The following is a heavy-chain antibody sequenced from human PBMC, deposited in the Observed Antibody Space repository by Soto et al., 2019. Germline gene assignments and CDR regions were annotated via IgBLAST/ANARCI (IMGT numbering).Heavy chain of an antibody. Sequence: EVQLVETGGGLIQPGGSLRLSCAASGFTVSSNFMSWVRQAPGKGLEWVSVIYRGAETYYADSVKGRFTISRDNSKNTLYLQMNSLRAEDTAVFYCARGKEDHGESGSFDYWGQGTLVTVSS. D-gene: IGHD4-17*01. CDR2: IYRGAET. CDR3: ARGKEDHGESGSFDY. CDR1: GFTVSSNF. J-gene: IGHJ4*02. V-gene: IGHV3-53*02.